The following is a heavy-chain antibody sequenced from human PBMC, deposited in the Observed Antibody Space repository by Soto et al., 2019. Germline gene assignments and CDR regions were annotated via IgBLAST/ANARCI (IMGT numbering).Heavy chain of an antibody. CDR3: AGGGGEGGAFYDFWSGYYSGPFDY. D-gene: IGHD3-3*01. Sequence: SETLSLTCAVSGGSISSSNWWSWVRQPPGKGLEWIGEIYHSGSTNYNPSLKSRVTISVDKSKNQFSLKLSSVTAADTAVYYCAGGGGEGGAFYDFWSGYYSGPFDYWGQGTLVTVSS. CDR2: IYHSGST. V-gene: IGHV4-4*02. J-gene: IGHJ4*02. CDR1: GGSISSSNW.